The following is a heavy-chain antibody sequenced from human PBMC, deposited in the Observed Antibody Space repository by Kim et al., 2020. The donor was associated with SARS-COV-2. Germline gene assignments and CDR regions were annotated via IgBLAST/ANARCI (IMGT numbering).Heavy chain of an antibody. CDR3: AGSPRGSSMVRGAISIHWFDP. V-gene: IGHV1-18*01. J-gene: IGHJ5*01. Sequence: ASVKVSCKASGYTFTSYGISWVRQAPGQGLEWMGWISAYNGNTNYAQKLQGRVTMTTDTSTSTAYMELRSLRSDDTAVYYCAGSPRGSSMVRGAISIHWFDPWGQGTLVTVSS. CDR1: GYTFTSYG. CDR2: ISAYNGNT. D-gene: IGHD3-10*01.